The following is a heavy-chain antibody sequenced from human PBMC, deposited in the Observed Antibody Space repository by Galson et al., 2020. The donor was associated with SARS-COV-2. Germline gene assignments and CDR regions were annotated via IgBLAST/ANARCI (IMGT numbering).Heavy chain of an antibody. CDR1: GFTFSDYS. CDR2: ISSTSTYI. Sequence: GGSLRLSCAASGFTFSDYSMNWVRQAPGKGLEWVASISSTSTYIYYADSVKGRFTISRDNAKKSLFLQMNSLRAEDTAVYFCTRDKESYYESGNVDFWGQGTLVTVSS. D-gene: IGHD3-16*01. CDR3: TRDKESYYESGNVDF. V-gene: IGHV3-21*01. J-gene: IGHJ4*02.